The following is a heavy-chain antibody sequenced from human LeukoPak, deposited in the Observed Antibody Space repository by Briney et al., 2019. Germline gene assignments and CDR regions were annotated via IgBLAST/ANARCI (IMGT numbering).Heavy chain of an antibody. CDR1: GGSFSSYY. Sequence: SETPSLTCAVYGGSFSSYYWGWIRQPPGKGLEWIGSIYYSGSTYYNPSLKSRVTISVDTSKNQFSLKLSSVTAADTAVYYCARSWDYGDPTTSYFDYWGQGTLVTVSS. V-gene: IGHV4-39*01. CDR3: ARSWDYGDPTTSYFDY. D-gene: IGHD4-17*01. CDR2: IYYSGST. J-gene: IGHJ4*02.